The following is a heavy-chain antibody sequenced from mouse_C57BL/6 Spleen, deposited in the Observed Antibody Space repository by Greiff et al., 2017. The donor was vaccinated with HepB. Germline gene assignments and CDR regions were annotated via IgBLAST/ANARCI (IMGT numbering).Heavy chain of an antibody. Sequence: EVQLQQSGPELVKPGASVKISCKASGYTFTDYYMNWVKQSHGKSLEWIGDINPNNGGTSYNQKFKGKATLTVDKSSSTAYMELRSLTSEDSAVYYVARSGLSYTWFAYWGQGTLVTVSA. CDR2: INPNNGGT. V-gene: IGHV1-26*01. J-gene: IGHJ3*01. CDR1: GYTFTDYY. D-gene: IGHD1-1*01. CDR3: ARSGLSYTWFAY.